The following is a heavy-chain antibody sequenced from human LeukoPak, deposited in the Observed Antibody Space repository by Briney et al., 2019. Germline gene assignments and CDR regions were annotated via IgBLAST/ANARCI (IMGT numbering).Heavy chain of an antibody. CDR3: ARDTGYFASGGFDY. D-gene: IGHD3-10*01. J-gene: IGHJ4*02. Sequence: PSETLSLTCAVSRYSISSGYYWGWIRQPAGKGLECIGRIYASGTTNYNPSLKSRVTMSLDTSKNQFSLKLSSVTAADTAVYYCARDTGYFASGGFDYWGQGTLVTVSS. CDR2: IYASGTT. V-gene: IGHV4-4*07. CDR1: RYSISSGYY.